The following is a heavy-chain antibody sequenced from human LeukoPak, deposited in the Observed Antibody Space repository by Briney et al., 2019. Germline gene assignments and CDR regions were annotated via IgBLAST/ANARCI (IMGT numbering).Heavy chain of an antibody. V-gene: IGHV1-69*13. J-gene: IGHJ5*02. Sequence: SVKVSCKASGGTFSSYAISWVRQAPGQGLEWMGGIIPIFGTANYAQKFQGRVTITADESTSTAYMELSSLRSEGTAVYYCARDSSSWTNWFDPWGQGTLVTVSS. D-gene: IGHD6-13*01. CDR1: GGTFSSYA. CDR3: ARDSSSWTNWFDP. CDR2: IIPIFGTA.